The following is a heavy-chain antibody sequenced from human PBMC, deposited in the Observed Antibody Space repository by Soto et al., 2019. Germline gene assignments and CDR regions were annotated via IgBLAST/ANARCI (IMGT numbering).Heavy chain of an antibody. Sequence: QVQLVESGGGVVQPGRSLRLSCAASGFTFSSYGMHWVRQAPGKGLEWVAVISYDGSNKYYADSVKGRFTISRDNSKNTLYLQMNSRRAEDPAVYYCAKDDSKLPTYIDSWGQGTLVTGSS. J-gene: IGHJ4*02. CDR3: AKDDSKLPTYIDS. CDR1: GFTFSSYG. V-gene: IGHV3-30*18. D-gene: IGHD2-15*01. CDR2: ISYDGSNK.